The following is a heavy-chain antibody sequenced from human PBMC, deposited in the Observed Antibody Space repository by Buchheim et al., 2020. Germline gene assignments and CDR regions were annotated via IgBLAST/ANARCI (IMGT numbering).Heavy chain of an antibody. J-gene: IGHJ4*02. D-gene: IGHD5-24*01. V-gene: IGHV3-21*01. CDR3: ARDLAGDGYNSLADF. Sequence: EVQLVESGGGLLKPGGSLRLSCAASGFTFSTYSMNWVRQAPGKGLEWVSSISSNSYFIYYGDSVRARFTISRDNAKNSLYLQMNSLTAEDTAVYYCARDLAGDGYNSLADFWGQGTL. CDR1: GFTFSTYS. CDR2: ISSNSYFI.